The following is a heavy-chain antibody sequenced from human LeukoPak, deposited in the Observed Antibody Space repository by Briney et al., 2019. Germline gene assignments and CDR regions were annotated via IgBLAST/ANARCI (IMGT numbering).Heavy chain of an antibody. V-gene: IGHV3-21*01. J-gene: IGHJ3*02. D-gene: IGHD1-26*01. CDR2: ISSSSSYI. Sequence: KTGGSLRLSCAASGFTFSSYSMNWVRQAPGKGLEWVSSISSSSSYIYYADSVKGRFTISRDNAKNSLYLQMNSLRSEDTAVYYCARWDVDRAFDIWGQGTMVIVSS. CDR3: ARWDVDRAFDI. CDR1: GFTFSSYS.